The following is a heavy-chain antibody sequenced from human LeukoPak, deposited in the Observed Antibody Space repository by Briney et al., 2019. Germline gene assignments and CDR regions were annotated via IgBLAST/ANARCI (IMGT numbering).Heavy chain of an antibody. CDR2: ISSSSSYI. V-gene: IGHV3-21*01. CDR1: GFTFSSYS. Sequence: GGSLRLSCAASGFTFSSYSMNWVRQAPGKGLKWVSSISSSSSYIYYADSVKGRFTISRDNAKNSLYLQMNSLRAEDTAVYYCARDRDDFWSGIDYWGQGTLVTVSS. J-gene: IGHJ4*02. CDR3: ARDRDDFWSGIDY. D-gene: IGHD3-3*01.